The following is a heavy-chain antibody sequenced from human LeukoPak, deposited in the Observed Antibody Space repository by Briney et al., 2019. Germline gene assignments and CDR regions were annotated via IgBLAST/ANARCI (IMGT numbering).Heavy chain of an antibody. V-gene: IGHV4-30-4*02. D-gene: IGHD6-19*01. Sequence: PSETLSLTCTVSGGSISSGDYYWSWIRQPPGKGLEWIGYIYYSGSTYYNPSLKSRVTISVDTSKNQFSLKQSSVTAADTAVYYCAREGIAVAGPYYYYMDVWGKGTTVTVSS. CDR1: GGSISSGDYY. CDR3: AREGIAVAGPYYYYMDV. J-gene: IGHJ6*03. CDR2: IYYSGST.